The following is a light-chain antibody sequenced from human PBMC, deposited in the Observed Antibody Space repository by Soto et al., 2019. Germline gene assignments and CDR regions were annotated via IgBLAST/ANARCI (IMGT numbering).Light chain of an antibody. CDR3: QQSYSTPWT. CDR2: AAS. Sequence: DIQMTQSPSSLSASVGDRVTITCRASQSISSYLDWYQQKPGKATKPLIYAASSLESGVPSRFSGSGSGTDFTLTISSLQPEDFATYYCQQSYSTPWTFGQGTKVDI. CDR1: QSISSY. V-gene: IGKV1-39*01. J-gene: IGKJ1*01.